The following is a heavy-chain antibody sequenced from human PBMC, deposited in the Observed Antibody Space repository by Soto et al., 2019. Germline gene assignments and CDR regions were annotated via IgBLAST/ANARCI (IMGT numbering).Heavy chain of an antibody. CDR2: IKSIADGGIT. V-gene: IGHV3-15*01. J-gene: IGHJ3*02. CDR1: GFTFSNAW. D-gene: IGHD2-8*01. CDR3: HTPHGRNAFDI. Sequence: PGGSLRLSCAASGFTFSNAWMAWVRQAPGKGLEWVGRIKSIADGGITNYAAPVKGRFSISRHDSENTLYLQMNSLRVEDTGIYYCHTPHGRNAFDIWGPGTVVTVSS.